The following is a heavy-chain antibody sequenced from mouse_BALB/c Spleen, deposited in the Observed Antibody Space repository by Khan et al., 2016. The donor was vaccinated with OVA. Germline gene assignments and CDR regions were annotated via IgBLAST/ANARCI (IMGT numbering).Heavy chain of an antibody. V-gene: IGHV1S136*01. Sequence: IQLVQSGPELVKPGASVKMSCKASGYTFTSYVMHWVKQKPGQGLEWIGYIYPNTDGPEYDEKFKGKVTLTSDKSSRTAYMELSSLTAEESAVYYWSRGGNYVNGFAYWGQGTLVTVSA. CDR2: IYPNTDGP. CDR1: GYTFTSYV. D-gene: IGHD2-1*01. J-gene: IGHJ3*01. CDR3: SRGGNYVNGFAY.